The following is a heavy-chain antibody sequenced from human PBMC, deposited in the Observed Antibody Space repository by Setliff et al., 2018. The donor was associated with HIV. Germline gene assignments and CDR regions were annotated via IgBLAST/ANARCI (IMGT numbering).Heavy chain of an antibody. CDR2: IYHSGST. CDR3: ARLTTTHYYDSSAYYHPV. Sequence: TLSLTCAVSGGSISSDNWWTWVRQPPGKGLEWIGEIYHSGSTNYNPSLKSRVTISVDTSKNQFSLKLSSVTAADTAVFYCARLTTTHYYDSSAYYHPVWGQGTLVTVSS. D-gene: IGHD3-22*01. J-gene: IGHJ4*02. CDR1: GGSISSDNW. V-gene: IGHV4-4*02.